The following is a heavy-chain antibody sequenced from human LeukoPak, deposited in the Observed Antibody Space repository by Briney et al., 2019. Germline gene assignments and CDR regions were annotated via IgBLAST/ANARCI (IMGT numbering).Heavy chain of an antibody. D-gene: IGHD5-18*01. CDR1: GFTFSSYA. CDR3: ARSRIQRFDY. V-gene: IGHV3-66*02. Sequence: GGSLRLSCAASGFTFSSYAMSWVRQAPGKGLGWVSVIYSGGSTYYADSVKGRFTVSRDNSKNTLYLQMNSLRAEDTAVYYCARSRIQRFDYWGQGTLVTVSS. J-gene: IGHJ4*02. CDR2: IYSGGST.